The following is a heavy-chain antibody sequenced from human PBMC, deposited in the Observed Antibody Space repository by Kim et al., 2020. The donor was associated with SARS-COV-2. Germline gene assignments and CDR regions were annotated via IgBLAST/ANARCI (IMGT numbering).Heavy chain of an antibody. CDR2: IRSKANSYAT. CDR1: GFTFSGSA. CDR3: TRRGQAAVQFKYGMDV. D-gene: IGHD6-13*01. V-gene: IGHV3-73*01. Sequence: GGSLRLSCAASGFTFSGSAMHWVRQASGKGLEWVGRIRSKANSYATAYAASVKGRFTISRDDSKNTAYLQMNSLKTEDTAVYYCTRRGQAAVQFKYGMDVWGQGTTVTVSS. J-gene: IGHJ6*02.